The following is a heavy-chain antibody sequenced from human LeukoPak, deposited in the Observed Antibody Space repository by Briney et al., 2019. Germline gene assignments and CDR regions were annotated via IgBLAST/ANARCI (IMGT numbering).Heavy chain of an antibody. CDR1: GDSISRSTYY. Sequence: SETLSLTCTVSGDSISRSTYYWDWIRQPPGKGLEWTGSIYFSGITYYNPSLKSRVTISVDTSKNQFSLRLSSVTAADTALYYCARLHCSSSSCSHGGYYYYGMDVWGQGTTVTVSS. D-gene: IGHD2-2*01. V-gene: IGHV4-39*01. CDR3: ARLHCSSSSCSHGGYYYYGMDV. CDR2: IYFSGIT. J-gene: IGHJ6*02.